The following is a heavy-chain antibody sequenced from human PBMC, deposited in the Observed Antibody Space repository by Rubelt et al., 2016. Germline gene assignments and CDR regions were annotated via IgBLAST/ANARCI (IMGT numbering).Heavy chain of an antibody. V-gene: IGHV4-59*08. CDR1: GGSISSYY. CDR2: IYHSGST. D-gene: IGHD6-13*01. Sequence: QVQLQESGPGLVKPSETLSLTCTVSGGSISSYYWNWIRQPPGKGLEWIGSIYHSGSTYYNPSLTSRVTISLDTSKNQFSLNLGLVTAADTAVYYCARHESAGSSWPFDDWGQGTLVTVSS. J-gene: IGHJ4*02. CDR3: ARHESAGSSWPFDD.